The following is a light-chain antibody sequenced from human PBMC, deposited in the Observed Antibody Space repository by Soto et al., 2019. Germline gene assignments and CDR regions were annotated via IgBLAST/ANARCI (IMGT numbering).Light chain of an antibody. V-gene: IGLV2-14*01. J-gene: IGLJ2*01. CDR2: EVS. Sequence: QSVLTQPASVSGSPGQSITISCTGTSSDVGGYNYVSWYQQHPGKAPKLLVYEVSYRPSGVSNRFSGSKFGNTASLTISGLQAEDEADYYCSSYTSSSSVIFGGGTNLTVL. CDR1: SSDVGGYNY. CDR3: SSYTSSSSVI.